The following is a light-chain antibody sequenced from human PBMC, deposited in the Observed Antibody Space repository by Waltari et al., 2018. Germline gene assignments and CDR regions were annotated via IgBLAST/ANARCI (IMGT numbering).Light chain of an antibody. Sequence: DTVVTQSPDSLAVSLGERATIYCKSSQRLLYSSSNKNYLAWYQQKPRQPPKLLIYWASTRESGVPDRFSGSGSGTDFTINSLQAEDVAVYYCQQYYTTPYTFGQGTKLEIK. CDR1: QRLLYSSSNKNY. J-gene: IGKJ2*01. CDR3: QQYYTTPYT. V-gene: IGKV4-1*01. CDR2: WAS.